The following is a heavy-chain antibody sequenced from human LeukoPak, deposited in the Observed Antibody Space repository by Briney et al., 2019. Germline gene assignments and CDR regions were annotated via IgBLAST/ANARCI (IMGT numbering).Heavy chain of an antibody. J-gene: IGHJ4*02. CDR1: GYSISSGYY. CDR3: ARGSDYDFWSGYYT. D-gene: IGHD3-3*01. Sequence: SETLSLTCAVSGYSISSGYYWGWIRQPLGKGLEWIGYIYHSGSTNYTPSLKSRVTISVDTSKNQVSLKMSSVTAADTAVYYCARGSDYDFWSGYYTWGQGTLVTVSS. CDR2: IYHSGST. V-gene: IGHV4-38-2*01.